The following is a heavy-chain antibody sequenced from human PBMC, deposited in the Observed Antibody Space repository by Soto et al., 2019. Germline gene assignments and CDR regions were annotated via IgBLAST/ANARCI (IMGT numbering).Heavy chain of an antibody. V-gene: IGHV3-23*01. CDR1: GFTFSSYA. J-gene: IGHJ5*02. CDR2: ISGSGGST. Sequence: EVQLLESGGGLVQPGGSLRLSCAASGFTFSSYAMSWVRQAPGKGLEWVSAISGSGGSTYYADSVKGRFTISRDNSKNTLYLQMNSLRAEDTAVYYCAKDCSGGSCYGDWFDPWGQGTLVTVSS. D-gene: IGHD2-15*01. CDR3: AKDCSGGSCYGDWFDP.